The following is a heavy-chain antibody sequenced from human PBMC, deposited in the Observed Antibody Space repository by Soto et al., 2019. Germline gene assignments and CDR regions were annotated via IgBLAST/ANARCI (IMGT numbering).Heavy chain of an antibody. J-gene: IGHJ4*02. CDR3: AKGSYSGIYSDFDY. D-gene: IGHD1-26*01. CDR2: ISYDVTNK. V-gene: IGHV3-30*18. CDR1: GFTFSNYA. Sequence: GGSLRLSCAASGFTFSNYAMHWVRQAPGKGLEWVAMISYDVTNKNYADSVKGRFTVSRDNSKNTLYLQMNSLRAGDTAVYYCAKGSYSGIYSDFDYWGQGTLVTVSS.